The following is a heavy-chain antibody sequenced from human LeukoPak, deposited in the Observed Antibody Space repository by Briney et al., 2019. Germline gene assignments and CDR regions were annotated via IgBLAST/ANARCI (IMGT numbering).Heavy chain of an antibody. D-gene: IGHD3-22*01. CDR3: ARQTYYYDSSGYYNGPYYFDY. CDR1: GFTFSSDW. CDR2: IKQDGSEK. J-gene: IGHJ4*02. Sequence: GASLRLSCAASGFTFSSDWMSWGRQAPGKGLEWVANIKQDGSEKYYVDSVKGRFTISRDNAKNSLYLQMNSLRAEDTAVYYCARQTYYYDSSGYYNGPYYFDYWGQGTLVTVSS. V-gene: IGHV3-7*01.